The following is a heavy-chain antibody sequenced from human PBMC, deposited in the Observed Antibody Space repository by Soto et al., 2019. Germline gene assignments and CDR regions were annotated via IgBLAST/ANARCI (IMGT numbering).Heavy chain of an antibody. D-gene: IGHD2-21*01. CDR3: ARDATHIGNWFDP. J-gene: IGHJ5*02. CDR1: GGSLRSGDYY. CDR2: VYYSGST. V-gene: IGHV4-31*03. Sequence: PSETLSLTCTVSGGSLRSGDYYWTWIRLLPGKGLEWIGYVYYSGSTYYNPSLRSRATISVDTSVNQFSLKLNSVTAADTALYYCARDATHIGNWFDPWGQGSLVTVSS.